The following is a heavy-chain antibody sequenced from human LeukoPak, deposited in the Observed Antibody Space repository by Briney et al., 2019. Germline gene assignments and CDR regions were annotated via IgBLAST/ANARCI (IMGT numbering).Heavy chain of an antibody. D-gene: IGHD3-10*01. CDR3: AINTMVRGVMIMDV. CDR1: GFTFSNNA. CDR2: ISYDGSNK. Sequence: GGSLRLSCAASGFTFSNNAMHWVRQAPGKGLEWVTLISYDGSNKHYADSVKGRFAISRDASKNTLYLQMNSLRAEDTAVYYCAINTMVRGVMIMDVWGKGTTVTISS. J-gene: IGHJ6*03. V-gene: IGHV3-30*03.